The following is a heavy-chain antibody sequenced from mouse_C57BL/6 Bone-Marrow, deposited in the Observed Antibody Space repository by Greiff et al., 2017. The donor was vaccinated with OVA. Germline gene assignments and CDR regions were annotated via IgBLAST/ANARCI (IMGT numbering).Heavy chain of an antibody. CDR2: ISYDGSN. J-gene: IGHJ4*01. CDR3: TGERLRLRLAMDY. CDR1: GYSITSGYY. D-gene: IGHD1-2*01. V-gene: IGHV3-6*01. Sequence: EVQRVESGPGLVKPSQSLSLTCSVTGYSITSGYYWNWIRQFPGNKLEWMGYISYDGSNNYNPSLKIRISITRDTSKNQFFLKLNSVTTEDTATYYCTGERLRLRLAMDYWGQGTTVTVST.